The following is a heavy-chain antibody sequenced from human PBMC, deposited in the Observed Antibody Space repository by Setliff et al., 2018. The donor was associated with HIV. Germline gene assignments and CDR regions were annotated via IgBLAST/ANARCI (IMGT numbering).Heavy chain of an antibody. Sequence: SETLSLTCSVSGGSVSSGSYYWGWIRQPPGKGLEWIGTLYFTGSTYYNPSLKSRVTITVDTSKNQFSLKLSSVTAADTAVYYCARGARLLAGYSDRWDYYYMAVWGKGTTVTSP. J-gene: IGHJ6*03. D-gene: IGHD6-13*01. CDR3: ARGARLLAGYSDRWDYYYMAV. V-gene: IGHV4-39*01. CDR2: LYFTGST. CDR1: GGSVSSGSYY.